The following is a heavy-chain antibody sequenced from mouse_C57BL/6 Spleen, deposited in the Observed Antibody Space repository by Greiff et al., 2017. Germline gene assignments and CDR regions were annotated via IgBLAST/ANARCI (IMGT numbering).Heavy chain of an antibody. CDR3: ARSRDYDGSFAY. D-gene: IGHD2-4*01. V-gene: IGHV1-69*01. CDR1: GYTFTSYW. Sequence: QVQLQQPGAELVMPGASVKLSCKASGYTFTSYWMHWVKQRPGQGLEWIGEIDPSDSYTNYNQKFKGKSTLTVDKSSSTAYMQLSSLTSEDSAVYYCARSRDYDGSFAYGGQGTLVTVSA. CDR2: IDPSDSYT. J-gene: IGHJ3*01.